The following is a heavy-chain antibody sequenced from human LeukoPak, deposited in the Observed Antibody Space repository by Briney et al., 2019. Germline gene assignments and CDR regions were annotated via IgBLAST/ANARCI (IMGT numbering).Heavy chain of an antibody. CDR1: GYTFTSHG. CDR3: ARDIRLVGFDL. Sequence: GASVKVSCKATGYTFTSHGISWVRQAPGQGLEWMGWISGYNGNTNYAQKFQGRVTMTTDTSTSTAYMELRSLRSDDTAVYYCARDIRLVGFDLWGQGTLVTVSS. V-gene: IGHV1-18*01. CDR2: ISGYNGNT. J-gene: IGHJ5*02. D-gene: IGHD3-16*01.